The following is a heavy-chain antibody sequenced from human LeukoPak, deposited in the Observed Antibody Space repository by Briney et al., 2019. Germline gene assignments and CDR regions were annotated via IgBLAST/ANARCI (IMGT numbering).Heavy chain of an antibody. CDR3: AKDLGCSGGSCYPSFDS. J-gene: IGHJ4*02. V-gene: IGHV3-23*01. Sequence: PGGSLRLSCAAAGITFSDYYKSWIRQAPGKGLEWVSAISGSGGSTYYADSVKGRFTISRDNSKNTLYLQMNSLRAEDTAVYYCAKDLGCSGGSCYPSFDSWGQGTLVTVSS. CDR1: GITFSDYY. CDR2: ISGSGGST. D-gene: IGHD2-15*01.